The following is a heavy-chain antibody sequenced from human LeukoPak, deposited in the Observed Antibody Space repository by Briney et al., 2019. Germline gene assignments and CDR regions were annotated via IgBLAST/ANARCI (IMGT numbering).Heavy chain of an antibody. Sequence: SVKVSCKASGGTFSSYAISWVRQAPGQGLEWMGGIIPIFGTANYAQKFQGRVTITTDESTSTAYMELSSLRSEDTAVYYCAGDWDYGGNSGNYWGQGTLVTVSS. CDR1: GGTFSSYA. CDR3: AGDWDYGGNSGNY. V-gene: IGHV1-69*05. CDR2: IIPIFGTA. J-gene: IGHJ4*02. D-gene: IGHD4-23*01.